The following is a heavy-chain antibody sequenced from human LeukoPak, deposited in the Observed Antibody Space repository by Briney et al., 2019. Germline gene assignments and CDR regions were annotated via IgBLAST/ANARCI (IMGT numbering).Heavy chain of an antibody. CDR3: ASRYCSSTSCLDY. Sequence: SETLSLTCTVSGGSISGYYWSWIRQPAGKGLEWIGRIYTSGSTNYNPSLKSRVTMSVDTSKSQFSLKLSSVTAADTAVYYCASRYCSSTSCLDYWGQGTLVTVSS. CDR2: IYTSGST. CDR1: GGSISGYY. J-gene: IGHJ4*02. V-gene: IGHV4-4*07. D-gene: IGHD2-2*01.